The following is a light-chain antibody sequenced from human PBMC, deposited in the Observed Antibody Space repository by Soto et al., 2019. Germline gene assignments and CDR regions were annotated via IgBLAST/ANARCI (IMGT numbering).Light chain of an antibody. CDR1: SGHSNYA. CDR2: LNSDGSH. J-gene: IGLJ2*01. CDR3: QTWGAGIVV. Sequence: QSVLTQSPSASASLGASVKLTCTLSSGHSNYAIAWHQQQSEKGPRYLMKLNSDGSHSKGDGIPDRFSGSSSGAERYLTIANLQSEDEADYYCQTWGAGIVVFGGGTTLTVL. V-gene: IGLV4-69*01.